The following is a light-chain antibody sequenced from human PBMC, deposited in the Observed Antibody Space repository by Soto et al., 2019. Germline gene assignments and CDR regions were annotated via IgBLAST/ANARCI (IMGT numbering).Light chain of an antibody. CDR3: CSYAGSYPHVV. CDR2: DVS. J-gene: IGLJ2*01. Sequence: QSVLTQPRSVSGSPGQSVTISCTGTSSDVGGYNYVSWYQQHPGKAPKLMIYDVSKRPSGVPDRFSGSKSGNTASLTISGLQAEDEADYYCCSYAGSYPHVVFGGGTQLTVL. CDR1: SSDVGGYNY. V-gene: IGLV2-11*01.